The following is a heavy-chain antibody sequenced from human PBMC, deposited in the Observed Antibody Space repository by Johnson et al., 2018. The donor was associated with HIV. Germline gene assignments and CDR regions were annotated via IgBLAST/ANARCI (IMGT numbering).Heavy chain of an antibody. J-gene: IGHJ3*02. D-gene: IGHD1-7*01. V-gene: IGHV3-11*04. CDR3: ASWNYFDAFDI. CDR2: ISSSGSTI. CDR1: GFTVSSNY. Sequence: QVQLVESGGGLVKPGGSLRLSCAASGFTVSSNYMSWVRQAPGKGLEWVSYISSSGSTIYYADSVKGRFTISRDNAKNSLYLQMNSLRAEDTAVYYCASWNYFDAFDIWGQGTMVTVSS.